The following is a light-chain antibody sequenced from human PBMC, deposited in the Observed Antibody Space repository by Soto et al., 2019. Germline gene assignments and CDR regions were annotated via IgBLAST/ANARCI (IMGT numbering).Light chain of an antibody. Sequence: QLVLTQSPSASASLGASVKPTGTLSIGHSSYAIAWHQQQPEKGPRYLMKLNSDGSHSKGDGIPDRFSGSSSGAERYLIISSLQSEDEADYYCQTWGTGIHVFGTGTKLTVL. CDR1: IGHSSYA. V-gene: IGLV4-69*01. J-gene: IGLJ1*01. CDR3: QTWGTGIHV. CDR2: LNSDGSH.